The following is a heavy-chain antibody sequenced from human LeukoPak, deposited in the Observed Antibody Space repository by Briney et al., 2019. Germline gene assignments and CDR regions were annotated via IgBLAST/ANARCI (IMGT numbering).Heavy chain of an antibody. CDR2: IYYSGST. J-gene: IGHJ4*02. CDR1: GDSISSYY. D-gene: IGHD3-16*02. Sequence: SETLSLTCTVSGDSISSYYWSWIRQPPGKGLEWIGYIYYSGSTNYNPSLKSRVTISVDTSKNQFSLKLSSVTAADTAVYYCARGNGLSGYWGQGTLVTVSS. V-gene: IGHV4-59*01. CDR3: ARGNGLSGY.